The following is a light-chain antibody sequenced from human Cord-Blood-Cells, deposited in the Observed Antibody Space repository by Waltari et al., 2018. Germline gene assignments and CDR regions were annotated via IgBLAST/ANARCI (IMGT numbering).Light chain of an antibody. J-gene: IGLJ1*01. V-gene: IGLV2-11*01. CDR1: SSHVGGYNY. CDR2: DVS. Sequence: SALTQPRSVSGSPGQSVPISCTGTSSHVGGYNYVSWYQQHPGKAPKLMIYDVSKRPSGVPDRFSGSKSGNTASLTISGLQAEDEADYYCCSYAGSRYVFGTGTKVTVL. CDR3: CSYAGSRYV.